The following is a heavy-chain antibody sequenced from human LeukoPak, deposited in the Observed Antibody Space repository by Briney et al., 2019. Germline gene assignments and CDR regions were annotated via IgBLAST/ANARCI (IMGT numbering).Heavy chain of an antibody. D-gene: IGHD3-22*01. J-gene: IGHJ5*02. CDR1: GGSISSGDYY. CDR3: ARPYYYDSRIDP. V-gene: IGHV4-30-4*01. CDR2: TYYSGST. Sequence: SETLSLTCTVSGGSISSGDYYRSWIRQPPGKGLEWIGYTYYSGSTYYNPSLKSRVTISVDTSKNQFSLKSTSVTAADTAVYYCARPYYYDSRIDPWGQGTLVTVSS.